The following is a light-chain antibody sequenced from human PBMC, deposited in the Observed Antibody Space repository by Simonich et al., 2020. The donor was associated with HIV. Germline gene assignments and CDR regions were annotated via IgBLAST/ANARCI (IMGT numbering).Light chain of an antibody. J-gene: IGKJ3*01. Sequence: DIVMTQSPDSLAVSLGERATINCKSSQSVLYSSKNKNYLAWDQQKPGQPPQLLIYWASTRESGVPDRFSGSGSGTDFPLTISSLQAEDVAVYYCQQYFTTPPTFGPGTKVDIK. V-gene: IGKV4-1*01. CDR1: QSVLYSSKNKNY. CDR2: WAS. CDR3: QQYFTTPPT.